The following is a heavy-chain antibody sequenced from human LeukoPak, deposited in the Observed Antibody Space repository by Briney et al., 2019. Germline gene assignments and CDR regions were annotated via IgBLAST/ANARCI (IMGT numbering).Heavy chain of an antibody. CDR1: VLSYSDSY. CDR3: ARTVGRGPGGHFDY. Sequence: GGSLRLSCAASVLSYSDSYMTWIRQPPGKGLEGVSYISSSGSYTNYADSVQGRFTVSRDNAKNPLFLHMTSLRAEDTAVYYCARTVGRGPGGHFDYWGQGTLVIVSS. CDR2: ISSSGSYT. V-gene: IGHV3-11*03. J-gene: IGHJ4*02. D-gene: IGHD3-10*01.